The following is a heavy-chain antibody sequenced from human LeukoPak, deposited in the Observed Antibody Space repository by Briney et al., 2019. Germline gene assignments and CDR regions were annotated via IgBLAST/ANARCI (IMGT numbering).Heavy chain of an antibody. D-gene: IGHD6-13*01. Sequence: PGRSLRLSCAASGFTFSSYAMHWVRQAPGKGLEWGAVISYDGSNKYYADSVKGRFTISRDNSKNTLYLQMNSLRAEDTAVYYCARGDSSSWYHPFDYWGQGTLVTVSS. CDR1: GFTFSSYA. V-gene: IGHV3-30*04. J-gene: IGHJ4*02. CDR3: ARGDSSSWYHPFDY. CDR2: ISYDGSNK.